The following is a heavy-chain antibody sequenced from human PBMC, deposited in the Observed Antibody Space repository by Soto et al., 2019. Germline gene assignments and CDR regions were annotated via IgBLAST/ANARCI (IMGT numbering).Heavy chain of an antibody. J-gene: IGHJ3*02. Sequence: SETLSLTCAVYGGSFSGYYWSWIRQPPGKGLEWIGEINHSGSTNYNPSLKSRVTISVDTSKNQFSLKLSSVTAADTAVYYCARGDTAMEDDFDIWGQGTMVTVSS. V-gene: IGHV4-34*01. CDR2: INHSGST. CDR1: GGSFSGYY. CDR3: ARGDTAMEDDFDI. D-gene: IGHD5-18*01.